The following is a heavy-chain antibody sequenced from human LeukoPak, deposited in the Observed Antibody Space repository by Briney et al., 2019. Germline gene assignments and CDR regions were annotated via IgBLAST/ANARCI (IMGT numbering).Heavy chain of an antibody. CDR2: INPSGGST. D-gene: IGHD6-19*01. Sequence: ASVKVSCKASGYTFTSYYMHWVRQAPGQGLEWMGIINPSGGSTSYAQKFQGRVTMTRDTSTSTVYMELSSLRSEDTAVYYCARFGLGKHIEVAGIPFDIWGQGTMVTVSS. CDR1: GYTFTSYY. J-gene: IGHJ3*02. V-gene: IGHV1-46*01. CDR3: ARFGLGKHIEVAGIPFDI.